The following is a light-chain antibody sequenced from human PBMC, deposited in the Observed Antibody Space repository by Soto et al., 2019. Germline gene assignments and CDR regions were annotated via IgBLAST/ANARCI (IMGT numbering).Light chain of an antibody. CDR3: AAWDDSLSGPVYV. V-gene: IGLV1-47*01. CDR2: RNN. Sequence: QPALTQPPSASGTPGRRVTISCSGSSSNIGSNYVYWYQQLPGTAPKLLIYRNNQRPSGVPDRFSGSKSGTSASLAISGLRSEDEADYYCAAWDDSLSGPVYVFGTGTRSQS. J-gene: IGLJ1*01. CDR1: SSNIGSNY.